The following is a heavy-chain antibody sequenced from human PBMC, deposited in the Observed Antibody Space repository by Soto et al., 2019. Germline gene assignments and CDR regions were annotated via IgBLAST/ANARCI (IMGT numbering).Heavy chain of an antibody. Sequence: EVQLVESGGGLVQPGGSLRLSCAASGFTFSSCWMSWVRQAPGQGLEWVANIKEDGSEKYYVECVKGRFTISRDNAKNSLYLQMNSLRAEDTAVDYCARGEQWLVRLAYWGQGTLVTVSS. CDR2: IKEDGSEK. V-gene: IGHV3-7*04. J-gene: IGHJ4*02. CDR3: ARGEQWLVRLAY. CDR1: GFTFSSCW. D-gene: IGHD6-19*01.